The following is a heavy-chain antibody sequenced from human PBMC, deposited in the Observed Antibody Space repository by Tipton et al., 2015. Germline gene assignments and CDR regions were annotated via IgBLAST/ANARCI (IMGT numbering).Heavy chain of an antibody. J-gene: IGHJ3*02. V-gene: IGHV4-39*01. CDR3: ARQTTLEFYDSAGYYFRGDAFDI. D-gene: IGHD3-22*01. Sequence: TLSLTCNVSGDSVSSGGYYWGWIRQSPGEGLEGIGGVYYSGSIFYNPSLKSRVNISVDTSKNQFSLKLRSVTAADTAVFFCARQTTLEFYDSAGYYFRGDAFDIWGQGTMVTVSS. CDR1: GDSVSSGGYY. CDR2: VYYSGSI.